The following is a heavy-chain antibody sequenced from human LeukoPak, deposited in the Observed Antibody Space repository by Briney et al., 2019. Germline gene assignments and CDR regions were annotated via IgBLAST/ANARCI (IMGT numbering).Heavy chain of an antibody. CDR2: INAGNGNT. CDR3: ARDREESGAMANFDY. Sequence: ASVKVSCKASGYTFTSYAMHWVRQAPGQRLEWMGWINAGNGNTKYSQKFQGRVTITRDTSASTAYMELSSLRSEDTAVYYCARDREESGAMANFDYWGQGTLVTVSS. V-gene: IGHV1-3*01. J-gene: IGHJ4*02. CDR1: GYTFTSYA. D-gene: IGHD5-18*01.